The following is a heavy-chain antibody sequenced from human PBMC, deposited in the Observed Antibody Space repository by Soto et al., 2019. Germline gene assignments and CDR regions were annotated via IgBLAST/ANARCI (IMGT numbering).Heavy chain of an antibody. Sequence: ASVKVSCKASGYTFTSYAMHWVRQAPGQRLEWMGWINAGNGNTKYSQKFQGRVTITRDTSASTAYMEPSSLRSEDTAVYYCARVGVVGATTGYYYGMDVWGQGTTVTVSS. CDR2: INAGNGNT. V-gene: IGHV1-3*01. CDR1: GYTFTSYA. CDR3: ARVGVVGATTGYYYGMDV. J-gene: IGHJ6*02. D-gene: IGHD1-26*01.